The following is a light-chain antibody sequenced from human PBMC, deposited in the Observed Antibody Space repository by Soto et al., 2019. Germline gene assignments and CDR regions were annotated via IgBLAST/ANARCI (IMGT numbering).Light chain of an antibody. CDR2: GAS. V-gene: IGKV3-20*01. CDR1: QSVSSNY. CDR3: QQSDRFPYT. J-gene: IGKJ2*01. Sequence: DIVLTQSPGTLSLSAGERATLSCRASQSVSSNYLAWYQQKPGQAPRLLIYGASSRAPGIPDRFSGSGSGTDFTLTITGLEPEESAVYYCQQSDRFPYTFGQGTKLEIK.